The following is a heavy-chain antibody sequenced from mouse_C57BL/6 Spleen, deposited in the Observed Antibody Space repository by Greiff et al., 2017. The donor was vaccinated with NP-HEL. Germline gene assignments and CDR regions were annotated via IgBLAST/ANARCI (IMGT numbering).Heavy chain of an antibody. J-gene: IGHJ1*03. CDR1: GYAFSSYW. CDR3: AREGVTTVVGLGRYFDV. D-gene: IGHD1-1*01. V-gene: IGHV1-80*01. Sequence: QVQLQQSGAELVKPGASVKISCKASGYAFSSYWMNWVKQRPGKGLEWIGQIYPGDGDTNYNGKFKGKATLTADKSSSTAYMQLSSLTSEDSAVYFCAREGVTTVVGLGRYFDVWGTGTTVTVSS. CDR2: IYPGDGDT.